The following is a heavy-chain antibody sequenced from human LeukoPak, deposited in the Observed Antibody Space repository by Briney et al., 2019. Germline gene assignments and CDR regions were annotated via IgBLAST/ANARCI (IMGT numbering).Heavy chain of an antibody. CDR1: GFTFSNYA. CDR2: VCVSGGST. Sequence: PGGSLRLSCAASGFTFSNYAMSWVRQAPGKGLECVSSVCVSGGSTYYADSVKGRFTISRDNSKNTLYLQMNSLRAEDTAVYYCAKSRARREGSSGSIDYWGQGALVTVSS. J-gene: IGHJ4*02. V-gene: IGHV3-23*01. D-gene: IGHD3-22*01. CDR3: AKSRARREGSSGSIDY.